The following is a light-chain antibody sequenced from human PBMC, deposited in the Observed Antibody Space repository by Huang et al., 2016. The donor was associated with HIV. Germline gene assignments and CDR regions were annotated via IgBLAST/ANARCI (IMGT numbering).Light chain of an antibody. Sequence: DIQMTQSPSSLSASVGDRVTITCRASQGISSALAWYQQKPGKAPKLLLHSASKLESGVPFRFSGSGSGTDYTLTISSLQAEDFATYYCQQYQSIPLSFGGGTKVEIK. V-gene: IGKV1-NL1*01. J-gene: IGKJ4*01. CDR2: SAS. CDR3: QQYQSIPLS. CDR1: QGISSA.